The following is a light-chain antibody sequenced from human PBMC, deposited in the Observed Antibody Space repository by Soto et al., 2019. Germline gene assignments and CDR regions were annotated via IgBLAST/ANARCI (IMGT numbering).Light chain of an antibody. CDR1: QSVSSSY. J-gene: IGKJ1*01. V-gene: IGKV3-20*01. Sequence: EIVLTQSPGTLSLSPGERATLSCRASQSVSSSYLAWYQQKPGQAPRLLIYGASSRATGIPDRFSGSGSGKDFTLTISRLEPEDFAVYYCQQYANSPRTFGQGTKVEIK. CDR3: QQYANSPRT. CDR2: GAS.